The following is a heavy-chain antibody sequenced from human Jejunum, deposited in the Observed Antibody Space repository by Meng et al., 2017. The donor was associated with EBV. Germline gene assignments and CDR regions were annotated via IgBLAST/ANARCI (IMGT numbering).Heavy chain of an antibody. CDR1: VVSISSNNW. CDR2: IYHSGIV. Sequence: QVHRVGPGRVLVEPSRTLTLSGAAFVVSISSNNWWSGVRQPPGKGLEWIGEIYHSGIVNYNPSLKSRVTISVDKSKNQFSLRLTSVTAADTAVYYCSHYIWGSYPAGAYWGQGTLVTVSS. J-gene: IGHJ4*02. CDR3: SHYIWGSYPAGAY. D-gene: IGHD3-16*02. V-gene: IGHV4-4*02.